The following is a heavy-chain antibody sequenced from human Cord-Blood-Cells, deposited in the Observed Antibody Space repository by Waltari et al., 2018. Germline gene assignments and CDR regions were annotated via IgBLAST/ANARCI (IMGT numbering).Heavy chain of an antibody. Sequence: EVQLVESGGGLVKPGGSLRRSCADSGLTFSSYRMNWVRQAPGKGVECVSSISSSSSYIDYADSATGRFTISRDNANLSLYRQMTSLRVEDTAVYYCARAGGFGESLDYWAPGTLLTVSS. CDR2: ISSSSSYI. V-gene: IGHV3-21*01. D-gene: IGHD3-10*01. J-gene: IGHJ4*02. CDR3: ARAGGFGESLDY. CDR1: GLTFSSYR.